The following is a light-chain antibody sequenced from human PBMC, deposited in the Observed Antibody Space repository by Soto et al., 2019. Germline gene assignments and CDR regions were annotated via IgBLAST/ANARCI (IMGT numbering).Light chain of an antibody. J-gene: IGLJ2*01. Sequence: QSVLTQPPSASATPGQRVTISCSGSDSNIGSKYVYWYQQLQGTAPKLLMYRNNQRPSGVPDRFSGSKSGTSASLAINGLRSEDEADYYCAAWDSSLGGPAFGGGTQLTVL. CDR1: DSNIGSKY. CDR2: RNN. V-gene: IGLV1-47*01. CDR3: AAWDSSLGGPA.